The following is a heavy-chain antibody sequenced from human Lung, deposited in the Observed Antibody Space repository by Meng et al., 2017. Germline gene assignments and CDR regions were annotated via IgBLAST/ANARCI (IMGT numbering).Heavy chain of an antibody. CDR3: AIDRGYSSSTFVDH. V-gene: IGHV3-23*01. J-gene: IGHJ4*02. Sequence: EVQLLESGGDLVLPGGSLRLSCAGSGFRFSNYSMSWVRLAPGKGPEWVSAISDNGGSTYYRDSVKGRFTMSRDNSKNTLYLQMNSLRAEDTAVYYCAIDRGYSSSTFVDHWGQGTLVTVSS. CDR2: ISDNGGST. D-gene: IGHD6-6*01. CDR1: GFRFSNYS.